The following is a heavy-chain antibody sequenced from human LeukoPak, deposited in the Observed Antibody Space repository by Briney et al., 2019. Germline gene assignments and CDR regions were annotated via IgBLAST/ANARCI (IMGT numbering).Heavy chain of an antibody. J-gene: IGHJ4*02. V-gene: IGHV4-38-2*01. CDR2: MYHSGNT. CDR3: ARLCWSKGTFEY. Sequence: SETLSLTCAVSSYSISCGYYWGWIRQPPGKGLEWIGSMYHSGNTYYNPSLKSRVTISVDTSRNQFSLKVNSVTAADTAVYYCARLCWSKGTFEYWGQGTLVTVSS. CDR1: SYSISCGYY. D-gene: IGHD3-10*02.